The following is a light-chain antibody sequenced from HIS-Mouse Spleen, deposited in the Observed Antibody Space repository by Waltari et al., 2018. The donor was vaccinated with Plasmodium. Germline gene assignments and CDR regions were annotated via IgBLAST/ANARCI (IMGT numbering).Light chain of an antibody. CDR1: SSDVGGYTY. V-gene: IGLV2-8*01. Sequence: QSALTQPPPASGSPGQSVTISCTGTSSDVGGYTYVSCYQQHPGKAPKLMIYEVSKRSSGFPDRFSGSNSGNTASLTVSGLQAEDEADYYCSSYAGSNNLVFGGGTKLTVL. CDR2: EVS. J-gene: IGLJ2*01. CDR3: SSYAGSNNLV.